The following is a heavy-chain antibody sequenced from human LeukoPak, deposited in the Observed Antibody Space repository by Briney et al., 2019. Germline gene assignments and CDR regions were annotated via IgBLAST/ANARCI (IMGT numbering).Heavy chain of an antibody. V-gene: IGHV4-4*02. CDR1: GGSISSSNW. CDR3: ARDRSLYSSTWYVPRDGFDI. Sequence: SETLSLTCAVSGGSISSSNWWCWVRQPPGKGLEWIGEIYHSGSTNYNPSLKSRVTISVDKSKNQFSLKLTSVTAADTAVYYCARDRSLYSSTWYVPRDGFDIWGQGTMVTVSS. CDR2: IYHSGST. D-gene: IGHD6-13*01. J-gene: IGHJ3*02.